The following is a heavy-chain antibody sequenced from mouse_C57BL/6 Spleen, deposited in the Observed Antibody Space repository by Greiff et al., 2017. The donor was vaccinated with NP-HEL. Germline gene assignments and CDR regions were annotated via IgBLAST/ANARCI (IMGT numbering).Heavy chain of an antibody. J-gene: IGHJ2*01. D-gene: IGHD1-1*01. V-gene: IGHV1-69*01. CDR3: ARSPYYYGSMYYFDY. Sequence: VQLQQPGAELVMPGASVKLSCKASGYTFTSYWMHWVKQRPGQGLEWIGEIDPSDSYTNYNQKFKGKSTLTVDKSSSTAYMQLSSLTSEDSAVYYWARSPYYYGSMYYFDYWGQGTTLTVSS. CDR1: GYTFTSYW. CDR2: IDPSDSYT.